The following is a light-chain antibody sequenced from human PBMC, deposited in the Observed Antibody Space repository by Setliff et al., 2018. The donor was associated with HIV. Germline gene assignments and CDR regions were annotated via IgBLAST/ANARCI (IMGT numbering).Light chain of an antibody. CDR3: SSYTSSSTPHV. V-gene: IGLV2-14*01. J-gene: IGLJ1*01. CDR1: SSDVGGYNY. Sequence: QSVLTQPASVSGSPGQSITISCTGTSSDVGGYNYVSWYQQHPSKAPKLMIYDVSKRPSGVSNRFSGSKSGNTASLTISGLQAEDEADYYCSSYTSSSTPHVFGTGTKGTVL. CDR2: DVS.